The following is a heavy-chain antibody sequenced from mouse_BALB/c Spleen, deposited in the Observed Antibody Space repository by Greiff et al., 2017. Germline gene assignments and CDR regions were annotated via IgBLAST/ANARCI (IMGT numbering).Heavy chain of an antibody. V-gene: IGHV5-12-2*01. CDR1: GFTFSSYA. CDR2: ISNGGGST. J-gene: IGHJ2*01. CDR3: ARQLGRGYYFDY. Sequence: EVKLVESGGGLVKPGGSLKLSCAASGFTFSSYAMSWVRQTPEKRLEWVAYISNGGGSTYYPDTVKGRFTISRDNAKNTLYLQMSSLKSEDTAMYYCARQLGRGYYFDYWGQGTTLTVSS. D-gene: IGHD4-1*01.